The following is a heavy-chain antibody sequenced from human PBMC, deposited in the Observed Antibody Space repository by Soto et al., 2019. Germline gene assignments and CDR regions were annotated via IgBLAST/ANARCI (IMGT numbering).Heavy chain of an antibody. CDR3: AKSGLAAYDDAFDI. CDR2: INQDGNEK. J-gene: IGHJ3*02. V-gene: IGHV3-7*03. CDR1: ESTVSRDW. Sequence: PGGSLRLSCAIFESTVSRDWMNWVRQAPGKGLEWVAHINQDGNEKYYVDSVKGRFTISRDNSKKTLYLQMNSLRAEDTALYYCAKSGLAAYDDAFDIWGQGTMVTVSS. D-gene: IGHD6-6*01.